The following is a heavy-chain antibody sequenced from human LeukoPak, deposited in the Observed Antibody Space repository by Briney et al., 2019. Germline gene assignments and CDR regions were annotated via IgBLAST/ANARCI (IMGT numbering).Heavy chain of an antibody. CDR1: GYTFTGYY. D-gene: IGHD3-10*01. V-gene: IGHV7-4-1*02. J-gene: IGHJ4*02. Sequence: GASVKVSCKASGYTFTGYYMHWVRQAPGQGLEWMGWINTNTGNPTYAQGFTGRFVFSLDTSVSTAYLQISSLKAEDTAVYYCARSLWFGELAGGDFDYWGQGTLVTVSS. CDR3: ARSLWFGELAGGDFDY. CDR2: INTNTGNP.